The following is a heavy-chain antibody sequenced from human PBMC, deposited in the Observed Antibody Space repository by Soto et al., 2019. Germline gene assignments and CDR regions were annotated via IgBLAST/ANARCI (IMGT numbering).Heavy chain of an antibody. CDR3: ARGPVVYYSDSSGHHFDHKFET. J-gene: IGHJ5*01. CDR1: VLSLRGYA. CDR2: ISYDGSNK. D-gene: IGHD3-22*01. V-gene: IGHV3-30-3*01. Sequence: LSCAXCVLSLRGYAGDWFRRARWNGLEWVAVISYDGSNKYYADSVKGRFTISRDNYKNTLYLQMNSLRAEDTAVYYCARGPVVYYSDSSGHHFDHKFETWGHGTLVNVYS.